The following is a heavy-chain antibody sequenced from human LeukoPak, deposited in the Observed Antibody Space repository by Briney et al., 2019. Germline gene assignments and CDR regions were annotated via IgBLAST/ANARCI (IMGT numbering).Heavy chain of an antibody. Sequence: GGSLRLSCAASGFTFSSYAMHWVRQAPGKGLEWVAVISYDGSNKYYADSVKGRFTISRDNSKNTLYLQMSSLRAEDTAVYYCVTPIRAGIVGATTGFDYWGQGTLVTVSS. CDR2: ISYDGSNK. CDR1: GFTFSSYA. J-gene: IGHJ4*02. D-gene: IGHD1-26*01. CDR3: VTPIRAGIVGATTGFDY. V-gene: IGHV3-30*14.